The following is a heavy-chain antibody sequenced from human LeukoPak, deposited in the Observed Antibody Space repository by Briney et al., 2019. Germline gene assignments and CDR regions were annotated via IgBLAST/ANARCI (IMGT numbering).Heavy chain of an antibody. Sequence: SETLSLTCAVYGRSFSGYYWSWIRQPPGKGLEWIGEINHSGSTNYNPSLKSRVTISVDTSKNQFSLKLSSVTAADTAVYYCARGSDYVILTGYYPLRYWGQGTLVTVSS. J-gene: IGHJ4*02. CDR3: ARGSDYVILTGYYPLRY. D-gene: IGHD3-9*01. CDR1: GRSFSGYY. CDR2: INHSGST. V-gene: IGHV4-34*01.